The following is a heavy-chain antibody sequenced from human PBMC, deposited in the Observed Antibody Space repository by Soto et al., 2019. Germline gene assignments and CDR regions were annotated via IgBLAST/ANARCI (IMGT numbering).Heavy chain of an antibody. V-gene: IGHV3-30*03. J-gene: IGHJ6*02. Sequence: GGSLRLSCAASGFTFSSYGMHWVRQAPGKGLEWVAVISYDGSNKYYADSVKGRFTISRDNSKNTLYLQMNSLRAEDTAVYYCALSSWDDYYYYGMDVWGQGTTVTVSS. D-gene: IGHD6-13*01. CDR1: GFTFSSYG. CDR3: ALSSWDDYYYYGMDV. CDR2: ISYDGSNK.